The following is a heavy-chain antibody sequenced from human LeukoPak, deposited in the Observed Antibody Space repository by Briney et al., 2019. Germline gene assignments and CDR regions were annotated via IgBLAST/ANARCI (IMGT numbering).Heavy chain of an antibody. J-gene: IGHJ4*02. CDR3: ARAGYSFGLDY. CDR2: IYYSGST. CDR1: GGSINSYY. Sequence: SETLSLTCTVSGGSINSYYWSWTRQSPGKGLEWIGYIYYSGSTNYNPSLKSRATISADTSKNQFSLKLSSVTAADTAVYYCARAGYSFGLDYWGQGTLVTVSS. D-gene: IGHD5-18*01. V-gene: IGHV4-59*01.